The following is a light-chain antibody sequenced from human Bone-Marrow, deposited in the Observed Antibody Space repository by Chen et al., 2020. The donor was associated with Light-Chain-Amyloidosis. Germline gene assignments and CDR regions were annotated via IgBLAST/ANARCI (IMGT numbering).Light chain of an antibody. V-gene: IGLV3-25*03. CDR1: DLPTKY. J-gene: IGLJ2*01. Sequence: SYELTQPPSVSVSPGQTARITCSGDDLPTKYAYWYQQKPGEAPVLVIHRDTERHSGISERFSGSSSGTTATLTISGVQAEDEADYHCQSADSSGTYEVIFGGGTKLTFL. CDR2: RDT. CDR3: QSADSSGTYEVI.